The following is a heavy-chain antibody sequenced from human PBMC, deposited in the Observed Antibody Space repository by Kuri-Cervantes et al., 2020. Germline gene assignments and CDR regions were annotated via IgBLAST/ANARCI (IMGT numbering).Heavy chain of an antibody. J-gene: IGHJ6*02. CDR1: GYTFTSYA. D-gene: IGHD1-26*01. Sequence: ASVKVSCKASGYTFTSYAMNWVRQAPGQGLEWMGWINPNSGGTNYAQKFQGRVTMTRDTSISTAYMELSRLRSDDTAVYYCARKVGKPYYYYGMDVWGQGTTVTVSS. CDR2: INPNSGGT. CDR3: ARKVGKPYYYYGMDV. V-gene: IGHV1-2*02.